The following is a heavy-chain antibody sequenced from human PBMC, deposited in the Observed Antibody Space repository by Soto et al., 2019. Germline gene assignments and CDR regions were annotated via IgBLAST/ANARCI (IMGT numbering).Heavy chain of an antibody. J-gene: IGHJ3*02. Sequence: HPGGSLRLSCAASGVTFSSYAMSWVRQAPGKGLEWVSAISGSGGSTYYADSVKGRFTISRDNSKNTLYLQMNSLRAEDTAVYYCAKDRPNSSGYYISPNPDAFDIWGQGTMVTVSS. V-gene: IGHV3-23*01. CDR1: GVTFSSYA. CDR2: ISGSGGST. CDR3: AKDRPNSSGYYISPNPDAFDI. D-gene: IGHD3-22*01.